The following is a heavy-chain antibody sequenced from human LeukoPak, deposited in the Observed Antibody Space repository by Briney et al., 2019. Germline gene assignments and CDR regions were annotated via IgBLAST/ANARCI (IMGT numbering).Heavy chain of an antibody. CDR3: ARVDFSTYRGVYYYYYMDV. CDR1: GGSISSYS. CDR2: LYYSGST. D-gene: IGHD3-3*01. Sequence: PSETLSLTCTVSGGSISSYSWTWVRQPPGKGLEWIGNLYYSGSTYYNPSLKSRVTISVDTSKNQFSLKLNSVTAADTAVYYCARVDFSTYRGVYYYYYMDVWGKGTTVTVSS. V-gene: IGHV4-59*04. J-gene: IGHJ6*03.